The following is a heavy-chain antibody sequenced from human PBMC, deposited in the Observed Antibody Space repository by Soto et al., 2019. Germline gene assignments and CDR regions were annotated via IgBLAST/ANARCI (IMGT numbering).Heavy chain of an antibody. CDR2: IYPGDSNT. Sequence: NVSGRASGRACTYFWVTWVRQMHGKGLECMGIIYPGDSNTRYSPSFQGHVTISADQSINTAYLQWSSLKASDTAMYYCARHTNGYNPSDYWGQRTLVPVSS. CDR1: GRACTYFW. CDR3: ARHTNGYNPSDY. J-gene: IGHJ4*02. D-gene: IGHD2-8*01. V-gene: IGHV5-51*01.